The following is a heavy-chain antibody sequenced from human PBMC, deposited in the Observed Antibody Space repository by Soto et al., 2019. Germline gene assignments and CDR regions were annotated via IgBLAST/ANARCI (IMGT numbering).Heavy chain of an antibody. CDR2: INSDGSST. CDR3: ARGPGYYFDY. J-gene: IGHJ4*02. Sequence: GGSLRLSCAASGFTFSSYCMHWVRQAPGKGLVWVSRINSDGSSTSYADSVKGRFTISRDNSKNTLYLQMGSLRAEDMAVYYCARGPGYYFDYWGQGTLVTVS. CDR1: GFTFSSYC. V-gene: IGHV3-74*01.